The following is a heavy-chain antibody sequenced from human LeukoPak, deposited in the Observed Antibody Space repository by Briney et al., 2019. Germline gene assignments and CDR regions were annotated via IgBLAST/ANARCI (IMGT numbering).Heavy chain of an antibody. J-gene: IGHJ4*02. D-gene: IGHD3-10*01. CDR1: GFTFSSYA. CDR2: ISGSGGST. CDR3: AKRGGELLWFGELLGD. Sequence: GGSLRLSCAASGFTFSSYAMSWVRQAPGKGLEWVSAISGSGGSTYYADSVKGRFIISRDNSKNTLYLQMNSLRAEDTAVYYCAKRGGELLWFGELLGDWGQGTLVTVSS. V-gene: IGHV3-23*01.